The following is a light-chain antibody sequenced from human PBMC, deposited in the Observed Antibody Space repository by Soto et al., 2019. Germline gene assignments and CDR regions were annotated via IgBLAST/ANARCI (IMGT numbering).Light chain of an antibody. CDR2: GAS. J-gene: IGKJ1*01. CDR3: LQDINYPWT. Sequence: EVVMTQSPATLSVSPGERATLSCRASQSVGNNLAWYQQKPGQAPRLLIHGASTRATGIPARFSGSGSGTDFTLAISSLQPEDSATYYCLQDINYPWTFGQGTKVDIK. V-gene: IGKV3-15*01. CDR1: QSVGNN.